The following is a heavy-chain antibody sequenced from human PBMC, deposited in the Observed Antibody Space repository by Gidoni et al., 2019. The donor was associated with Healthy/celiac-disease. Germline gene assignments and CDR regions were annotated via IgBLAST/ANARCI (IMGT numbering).Heavy chain of an antibody. D-gene: IGHD6-19*01. CDR1: GFPFSSYA. V-gene: IGHV3-23*01. CDR3: AKDLAVAGSYYYGMDV. Sequence: EVQLLESGGGLVQPGGSLRLSCAASGFPFSSYAMSWVRQAPGKGLEWVSAISGSGGSTYYADSVKGRFTISRDNSKNTLYLQMNSLRAEDTAVYYCAKDLAVAGSYYYGMDVWGQGTTVTVSS. CDR2: ISGSGGST. J-gene: IGHJ6*02.